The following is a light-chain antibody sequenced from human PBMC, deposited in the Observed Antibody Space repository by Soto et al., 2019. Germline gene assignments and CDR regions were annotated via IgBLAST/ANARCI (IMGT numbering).Light chain of an antibody. V-gene: IGKV3-20*01. CDR3: QHYGNSPPSVT. CDR1: QSVSSDY. CDR2: GAS. Sequence: EIVLTQSPDTLSLSPGERATLSCRASQSVSSDYLVWYQQKFGQAPRLLIYGASSRATGTPDRFSGSGSGTDFTLTISRLEPDDFAVYYCQHYGNSPPSVTFGPGTKVDIK. J-gene: IGKJ3*01.